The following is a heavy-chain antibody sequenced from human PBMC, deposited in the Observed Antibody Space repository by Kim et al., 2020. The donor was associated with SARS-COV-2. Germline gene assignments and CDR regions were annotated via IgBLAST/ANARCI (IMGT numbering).Heavy chain of an antibody. D-gene: IGHD4-17*01. CDR1: GYTFTGYY. Sequence: ASVKVSCKASGYTFTGYYMHWVRQAPGQGLEWMGWINPNSGGTNYAQKFQGWVTMTRDTSISTAYMELSRLRSDDTAVYYCARGSPLITVTTFYYFDYWGQGTLVTVSS. CDR2: INPNSGGT. J-gene: IGHJ4*02. V-gene: IGHV1-2*04. CDR3: ARGSPLITVTTFYYFDY.